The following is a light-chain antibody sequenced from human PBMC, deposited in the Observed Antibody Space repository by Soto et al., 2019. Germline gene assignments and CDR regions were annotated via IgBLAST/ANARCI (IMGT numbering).Light chain of an antibody. V-gene: IGKV3-15*01. CDR3: QHYKNWPPYT. CDR1: QSVGSN. CDR2: GAS. Sequence: EIVMTQSPATLSVSPGERATLSCRASQSVGSNLAWYQQRAGQAPRLLIYGASTRPTGVPARFSGSGSGTEFTLTISSLQSEDFAVYYCQHYKNWPPYTFAQGTKVEIK. J-gene: IGKJ2*01.